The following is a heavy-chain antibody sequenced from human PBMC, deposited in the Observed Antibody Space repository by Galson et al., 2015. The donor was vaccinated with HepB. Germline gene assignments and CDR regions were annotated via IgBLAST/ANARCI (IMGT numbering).Heavy chain of an antibody. Sequence: SLRLSCAASGFTFSTYSMNWVRQAPGKGLEWLSYISSGSTGKYYADSVKGRFTISRDNSNNTVHMQMNSLRTEDTAVYYCAKAPYSGYDSGFHYWGQGTLVTVSS. J-gene: IGHJ4*02. CDR2: ISSGSTGK. V-gene: IGHV3-48*01. D-gene: IGHD5-12*01. CDR3: AKAPYSGYDSGFHY. CDR1: GFTFSTYS.